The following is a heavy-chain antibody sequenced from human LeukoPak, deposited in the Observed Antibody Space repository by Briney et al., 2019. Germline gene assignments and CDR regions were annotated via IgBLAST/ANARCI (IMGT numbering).Heavy chain of an antibody. Sequence: GSLRLSCAASGFAFRSYWMTWVRKPPGKGLEWVGEINHSGSTNYNPSLKSRVTISVDTSKNQFSLKLSSVTAADTAVYYCARAYGDYRYYYYYMDVWGKGTTVTVSS. D-gene: IGHD4-17*01. CDR2: INHSGST. V-gene: IGHV4-34*01. CDR1: GFAFRSYW. CDR3: ARAYGDYRYYYYYMDV. J-gene: IGHJ6*03.